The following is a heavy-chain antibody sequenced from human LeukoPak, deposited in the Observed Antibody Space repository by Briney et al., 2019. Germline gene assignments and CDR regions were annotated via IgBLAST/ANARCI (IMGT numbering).Heavy chain of an antibody. V-gene: IGHV3-7*03. CDR2: IKQDESEK. CDR3: ARLGSTSPGNWYELFDQ. CDR1: GFTVSNTY. J-gene: IGHJ4*02. Sequence: GGSLRLSCAASGFTVSNTYMSWVRQAPGKGLEWVANIKQDESEKYYVGSVKGRSSISRDNAKNSLYLQMNSLRVEDTAVYYCARLGSTSPGNWYELFDQWGQGSLVTVSS. D-gene: IGHD2-2*01.